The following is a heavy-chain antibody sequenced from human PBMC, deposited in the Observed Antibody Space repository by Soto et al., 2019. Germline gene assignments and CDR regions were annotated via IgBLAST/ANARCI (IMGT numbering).Heavy chain of an antibody. CDR1: GFTFSSYG. D-gene: IGHD5-12*01. CDR3: AKGYTGYVFFDL. CDR2: ISGSGGST. J-gene: IGHJ4*02. V-gene: IGHV3-23*01. Sequence: GGSLRLSCAASGFTFSSYGMSWVRQAPGKGLEWVSAISGSGGSTYYADSVKGRFTISRDNSKNTLYLQMNSLRAEDTAVYYCAKGYTGYVFFDLWGQGTLVTVSS.